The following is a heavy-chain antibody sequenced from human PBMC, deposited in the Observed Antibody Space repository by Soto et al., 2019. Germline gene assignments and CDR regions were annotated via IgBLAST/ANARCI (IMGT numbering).Heavy chain of an antibody. CDR2: IYYSGST. D-gene: IGHD2-2*01. CDR3: ARQGGYCSSTSCYAASFDS. V-gene: IGHV4-39*01. CDR1: GGSISSSSYY. Sequence: SETLSLTCTVSGGSISSSSYYWGWIRQPPGKGLEWIGSIYYSGSTYYNPSLKSRVTISVDTSKNQFSLKLSSVTAADTAVYYCARQGGYCSSTSCYAASFDSWGQGTLVT. J-gene: IGHJ4*02.